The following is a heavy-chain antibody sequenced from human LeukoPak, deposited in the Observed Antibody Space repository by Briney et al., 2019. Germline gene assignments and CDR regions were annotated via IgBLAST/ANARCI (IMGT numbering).Heavy chain of an antibody. CDR3: ARDPDDSSGYHPIDY. CDR1: GYTFTGYY. J-gene: IGHJ4*02. V-gene: IGHV1-2*02. Sequence: ASVKVSCKASGYTFTGYYIHWVRQAPGQGLEWMGWINPNSGGTNYAQNFQGRVTMTRVTSISTAYMELSRLRSDDTAVYYCARDPDDSSGYHPIDYWGQGTLVTVSS. CDR2: INPNSGGT. D-gene: IGHD3-22*01.